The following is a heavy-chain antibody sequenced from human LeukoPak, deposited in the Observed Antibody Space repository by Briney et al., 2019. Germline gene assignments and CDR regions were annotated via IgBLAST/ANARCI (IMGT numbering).Heavy chain of an antibody. J-gene: IGHJ4*02. D-gene: IGHD6-13*01. CDR2: ISSSSSYI. CDR3: ARADGIAAAGH. Sequence: GGSLRLSCAASGFTFSSYSMNWVRQAPGEGLEWVSSISSSSSYIYYADSVKGRFTISRDNAKNSLYLQMNSLRAEDTAVYYCARADGIAAAGHWGQGTLVTVSS. V-gene: IGHV3-21*01. CDR1: GFTFSSYS.